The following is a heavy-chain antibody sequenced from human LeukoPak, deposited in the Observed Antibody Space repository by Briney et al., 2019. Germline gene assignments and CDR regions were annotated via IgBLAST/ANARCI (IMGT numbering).Heavy chain of an antibody. CDR3: AKNALYYDILTGPLDS. D-gene: IGHD3-9*01. CDR1: GFTFPDYT. CDR2: IRWDGAST. J-gene: IGHJ4*02. V-gene: IGHV3-43*01. Sequence: GGSLTLSCAGSGFTFPDYTMHWVRQDPGKGLELVSLIRWDGASTYYADSVKGRFTISRDNSKNSLYLQMNSLRTEDTALYYCAKNALYYDILTGPLDSWGQGTLVTISS.